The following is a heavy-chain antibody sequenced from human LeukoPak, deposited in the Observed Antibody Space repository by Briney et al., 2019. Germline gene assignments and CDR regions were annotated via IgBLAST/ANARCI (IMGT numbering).Heavy chain of an antibody. CDR3: ARDSSSWNGYFQH. CDR2: TYYRSKWYN. V-gene: IGHV6-1*01. D-gene: IGHD6-13*01. CDR1: GDSVSSNSAA. J-gene: IGHJ1*01. Sequence: TSQTLSLTCAISGDSVSSNSAAWNWIRQSPSRGLEWLGRTYYRSKWYNDYAVSVRSRITINPDTSKNEFYLQLNSVTPEDTAVYYCARDSSSWNGYFQHWGQGTLVTVSS.